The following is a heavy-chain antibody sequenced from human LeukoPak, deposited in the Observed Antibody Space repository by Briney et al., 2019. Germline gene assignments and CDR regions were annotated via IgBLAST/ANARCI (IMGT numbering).Heavy chain of an antibody. CDR3: AKGEGFWSGYRTDY. CDR1: GFTFSSYA. J-gene: IGHJ4*02. Sequence: SGGSLRLSCAASGFTFSSYAMSWVRQAPGKGLEWVSAISGSGGSTYYADSVKGRFTISRDNSKNTLYLQMNSLRAEDTAVYYCAKGEGFWSGYRTDYWGQGTLVTVSS. D-gene: IGHD3-3*01. CDR2: ISGSGGST. V-gene: IGHV3-23*01.